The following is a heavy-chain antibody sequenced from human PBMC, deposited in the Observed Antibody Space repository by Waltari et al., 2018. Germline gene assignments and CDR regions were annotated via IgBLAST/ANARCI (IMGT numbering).Heavy chain of an antibody. D-gene: IGHD2-15*01. Sequence: QVQLVQSGAEVKKPGASVKVSCKASGFTFSNYYIHWVRQAPGQGLEWMGIINPSGDSTGYAQKFQGRVTMTRDTSTSTLYMELSSLRSEDTAVYYCARDNSDGGNPGFWWFDPWGQGTLVTVSS. CDR2: INPSGDST. CDR1: GFTFSNYY. J-gene: IGHJ5*02. V-gene: IGHV1-46*01. CDR3: ARDNSDGGNPGFWWFDP.